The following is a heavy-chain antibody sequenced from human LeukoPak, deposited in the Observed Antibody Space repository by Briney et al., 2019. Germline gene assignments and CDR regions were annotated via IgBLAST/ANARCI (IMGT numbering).Heavy chain of an antibody. CDR3: AKDHYWSIDY. CDR1: GFDFSSNW. CDR2: IKGDGIGT. Sequence: GGSLRLSCAASGFDFSSNWMHWVRHAPGQGLVWVSRIKGDGIGTNYADSVKGRFTISRDIAKNTLYLQMNSLRAEDTGVYYCAKDHYWSIDYWGRGTLVTVSS. J-gene: IGHJ4*02. D-gene: IGHD3-3*01. V-gene: IGHV3-74*01.